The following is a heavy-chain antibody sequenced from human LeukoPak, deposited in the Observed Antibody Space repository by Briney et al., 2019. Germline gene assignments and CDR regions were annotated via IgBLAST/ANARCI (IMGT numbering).Heavy chain of an antibody. CDR2: ISSSSSYI. D-gene: IGHD4-17*01. CDR3: ARDRQKATYGDYQDWFDP. V-gene: IGHV3-21*01. J-gene: IGHJ5*02. CDR1: GFTFSSYS. Sequence: GGSLRLSCAASGFTFSSYSMNWVRQAPGKGLKWVSSISSSSSYIYYADSVKGRFTISRDNAKNSLYLQMNSLRAEDTAVYYCARDRQKATYGDYQDWFDPWGQGTLVTVSS.